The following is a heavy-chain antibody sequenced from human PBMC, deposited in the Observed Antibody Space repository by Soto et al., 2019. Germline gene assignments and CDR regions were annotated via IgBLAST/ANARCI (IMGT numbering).Heavy chain of an antibody. CDR3: AKEPRRMVRGVIPWFDP. J-gene: IGHJ5*02. D-gene: IGHD3-10*01. V-gene: IGHV3-23*01. CDR2: ISGSGGST. Sequence: GGSLRLSCAASGFTFSSYAMSWVRQAPGKGLEWVSAISGSGGSTYYADSVKGRFTISRDNSKNTLYLQMNSLRAEDTAVYYCAKEPRRMVRGVIPWFDPWGQGTLVTVSS. CDR1: GFTFSSYA.